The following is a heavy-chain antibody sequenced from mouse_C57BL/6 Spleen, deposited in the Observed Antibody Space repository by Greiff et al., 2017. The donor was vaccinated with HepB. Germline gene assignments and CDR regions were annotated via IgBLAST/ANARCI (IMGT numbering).Heavy chain of an antibody. J-gene: IGHJ2*01. V-gene: IGHV14-3*01. CDR1: GFNIKNTY. D-gene: IGHD2-3*01. CDR2: IDPANGNT. CDR3: ARRRDLFPRYFDY. Sequence: EVQLQQSVAELVRPGASVKLSCTASGFNIKNTYMHWVKQRPEQGLEWIGRIDPANGNTKYAPKFPGKATITADTSSNTAYLQLSSLTSEDTAIYYRARRRDLFPRYFDYWGQGTTLTVSS.